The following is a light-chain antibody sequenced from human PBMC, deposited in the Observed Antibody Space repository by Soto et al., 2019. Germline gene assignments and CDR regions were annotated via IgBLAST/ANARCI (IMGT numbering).Light chain of an antibody. CDR2: AAS. V-gene: IGKV3-20*01. CDR3: QQYGNSIVS. J-gene: IGKJ3*01. CDR1: QTVSRRF. Sequence: EIVLTQSPGTLSLSPGERATLSCRASQTVSRRFLAWYQQKRGQAPRQHIYAASSRATGTPDRFNGSGSGTDFTLTIRRLEPEDFAEYYCQQYGNSIVSFDTGTKVDI.